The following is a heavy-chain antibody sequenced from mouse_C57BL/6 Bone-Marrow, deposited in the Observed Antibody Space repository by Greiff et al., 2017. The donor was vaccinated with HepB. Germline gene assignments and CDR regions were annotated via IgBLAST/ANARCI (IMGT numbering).Heavy chain of an antibody. CDR2: IYPGGGYT. CDR3: ARSILITTVAGRGWYFDV. J-gene: IGHJ1*03. D-gene: IGHD1-1*01. V-gene: IGHV1-63*01. CDR1: GYTFTNYW. Sequence: QVQLQQSGAELVRPGTSVKMSCKASGYTFTNYWIGWAKQRPGHGLEWIGDIYPGGGYTNYNEKFKGKATLTADKSSSTAYMQFSSLTSEDSAIYYCARSILITTVAGRGWYFDVWGTGTTVTVSS.